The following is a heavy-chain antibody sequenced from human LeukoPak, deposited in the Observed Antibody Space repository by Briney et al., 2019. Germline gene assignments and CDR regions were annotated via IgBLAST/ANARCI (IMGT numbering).Heavy chain of an antibody. CDR1: GFTFDDYT. V-gene: IGHV3-43*01. Sequence: GGSLRLSCAASGFTFDDYTMHWVRQAPGKGLEWVSLITWDGGSTYYADSVKGRFTISRDNAKNSLYLQMNSLRAEDTALYYCARLSYSLYYYYYMDVWGKGTTVTVSS. CDR2: ITWDGGST. CDR3: ARLSYSLYYYYYMDV. D-gene: IGHD2-21*01. J-gene: IGHJ6*03.